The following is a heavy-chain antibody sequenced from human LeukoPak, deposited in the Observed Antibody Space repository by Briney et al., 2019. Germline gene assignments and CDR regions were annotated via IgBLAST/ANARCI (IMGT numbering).Heavy chain of an antibody. CDR3: TRVLAGRSGLMDV. J-gene: IGHJ6*02. CDR2: ISPEGSGT. V-gene: IGHV3-74*01. CDR1: GFSFSSSS. D-gene: IGHD2-8*02. Sequence: GGSLRLSCAASGFSFSSSSMNWVRQVPGKGLVWVSRISPEGSGTTYGDSVKGRFTISRDSAKNTLYLQMNSLRAEDAAVYYCTRVLAGRSGLMDVWGRGTTVTVSS.